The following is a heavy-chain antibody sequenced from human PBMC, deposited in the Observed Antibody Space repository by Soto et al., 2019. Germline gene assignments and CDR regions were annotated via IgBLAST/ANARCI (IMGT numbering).Heavy chain of an antibody. V-gene: IGHV4-31*03. D-gene: IGHD3-9*01. CDR3: GRDYDILTGSPPY. J-gene: IGHJ4*02. Sequence: SETLSLTGTVSGGSISSGGYYWSWLRQHPGKGLEWIGYIYYSGSTYYNPSLKSRVTISVDTSKNQFPLKLSAVTAADTAVYSCGRDYDILTGSPPYWGQGTLVTVSS. CDR1: GGSISSGGYY. CDR2: IYYSGST.